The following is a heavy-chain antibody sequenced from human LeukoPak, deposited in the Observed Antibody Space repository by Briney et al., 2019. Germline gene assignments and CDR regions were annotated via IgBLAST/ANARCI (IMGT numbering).Heavy chain of an antibody. CDR2: IRDYSGNT. CDR3: AREGATDYYFDP. J-gene: IGHJ4*02. D-gene: IGHD4-17*01. CDR1: GYSLSSNG. V-gene: IGHV1-18*01. Sequence: ASVQVSCQASGYSLSSNGIRWPRPAPARGLEGMGWIRDYSGNTKYAQNFHNRVTLTTDRSTNTAYMELRSLRSDDTAVYYGAREGATDYYFDPWGQGTLVTVSS.